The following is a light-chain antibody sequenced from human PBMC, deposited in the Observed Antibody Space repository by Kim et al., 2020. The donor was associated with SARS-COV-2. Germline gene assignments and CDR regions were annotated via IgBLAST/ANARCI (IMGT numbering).Light chain of an antibody. Sequence: QSVLTQPPSVSGAPGQTVTISCTGSSSNVGAGYDVHWYQHLPGTAPKLLIYGNTNRPSGVPDQFSGSKSDTSASLTITGLRAEDETDYYCQSFDSSLSGSVFGGGTQLTVL. CDR2: GNT. CDR1: SSNVGAGYD. J-gene: IGLJ3*02. CDR3: QSFDSSLSGSV. V-gene: IGLV1-40*01.